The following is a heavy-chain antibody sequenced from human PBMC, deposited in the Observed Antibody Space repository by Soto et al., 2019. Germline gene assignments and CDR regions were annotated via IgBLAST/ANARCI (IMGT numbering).Heavy chain of an antibody. CDR1: GFTFNIYS. CDR2: ISYDGRSR. V-gene: IGHV3-30-3*01. CDR3: ARAIEMATISFDL. Sequence: GGSLRLSCAASGFTFNIYSLHWVRQAPGKGLEWVALISYDGRSRDYADSVKGRATISGDDSKKTVYLQMNSLRPDDTAIYYCARAIEMATISFDLWGLGTLVTVSS. J-gene: IGHJ4*02. D-gene: IGHD1-26*01.